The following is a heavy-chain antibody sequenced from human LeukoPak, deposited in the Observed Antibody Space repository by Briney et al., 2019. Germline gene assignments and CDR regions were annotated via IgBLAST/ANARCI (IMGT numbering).Heavy chain of an antibody. V-gene: IGHV1-8*01. CDR3: ARGIVVPPVLYYFDY. CDR1: GYTFTSYD. Sequence: ASVKVSCKASGYTFTSYDINWVRQATGQGREWMGWMNPNSGNTGYAQKFQGRVTMTRNTSISTAYMELSSLRSEDTAVYYCARGIVVPPVLYYFDYWGQGTLVTVSS. J-gene: IGHJ4*02. D-gene: IGHD2-21*01. CDR2: MNPNSGNT.